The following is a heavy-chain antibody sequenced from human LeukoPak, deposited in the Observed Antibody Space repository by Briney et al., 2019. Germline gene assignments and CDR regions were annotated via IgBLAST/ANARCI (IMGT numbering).Heavy chain of an antibody. Sequence: SSETLSLTCTVSGGSIGIYYLNWIRQPPWKGLEWIGHIYYSGATNYNPSFEGRVAISVDTSKNQFSLKLTSVTAADTAIYYCARDRDSGWYGWFDPWGQGTQVTVSS. CDR1: GGSIGIYY. D-gene: IGHD6-19*01. V-gene: IGHV4-59*01. CDR2: IYYSGAT. CDR3: ARDRDSGWYGWFDP. J-gene: IGHJ5*02.